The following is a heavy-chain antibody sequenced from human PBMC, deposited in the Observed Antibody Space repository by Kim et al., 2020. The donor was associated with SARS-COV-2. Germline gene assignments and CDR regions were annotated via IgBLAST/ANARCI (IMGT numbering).Heavy chain of an antibody. Sequence: ASVKVSCKASGYTFTSYGISWVRQAPGQGLEWMGWISAYNGNTNYAQKLQGRVTMTTDTSTSTAYMELRSLRSDDTAVYYCARVGIRVVNSYGLDYWGQGTLVTVSS. CDR2: ISAYNGNT. D-gene: IGHD5-18*01. V-gene: IGHV1-18*01. CDR1: GYTFTSYG. J-gene: IGHJ4*02. CDR3: ARVGIRVVNSYGLDY.